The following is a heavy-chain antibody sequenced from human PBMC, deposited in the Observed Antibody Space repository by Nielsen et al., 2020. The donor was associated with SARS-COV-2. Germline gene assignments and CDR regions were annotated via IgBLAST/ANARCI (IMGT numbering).Heavy chain of an antibody. CDR2: ISYDGSEK. D-gene: IGHD7-27*01. Sequence: GESLKISCAASGFTSSSYGMHWVRQAPGKGLEWVAVISYDGSEKYYADSVKGRFTISRDNSKNTLYLQINSLRAEDTAVYYCARGNGWGSYFDYWGQGTLVTVSS. CDR1: GFTSSSYG. J-gene: IGHJ4*02. CDR3: ARGNGWGSYFDY. V-gene: IGHV3-30-3*01.